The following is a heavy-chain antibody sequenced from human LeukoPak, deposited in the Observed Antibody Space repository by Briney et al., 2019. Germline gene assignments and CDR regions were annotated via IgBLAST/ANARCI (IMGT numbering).Heavy chain of an antibody. V-gene: IGHV4-39*07. Sequence: SETLSLTCTASGGSISNINYYLGWIRQPPGKGLEWIGSIYYTGSTYYNPSLESRVTISVDTSNNQFSLKLASVTAADTAVYYSARVDVKGYSYGPGAFDIWGQGTMVTVSS. CDR3: ARVDVKGYSYGPGAFDI. CDR1: GGSISNINYY. D-gene: IGHD5-18*01. CDR2: IYYTGST. J-gene: IGHJ3*02.